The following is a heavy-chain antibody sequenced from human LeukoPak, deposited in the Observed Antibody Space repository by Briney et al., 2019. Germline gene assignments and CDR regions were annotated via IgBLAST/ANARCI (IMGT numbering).Heavy chain of an antibody. Sequence: SETLSLTCTVSGGSISSSSYYWGWIRQPPGKGLEWIGSIYYSGSTYYNPSLKSRVTISVDTSKNQFSLKLSSVTAADTAVYYCAREIDPYYYGSGSLGRDGLRYYYGMDVWGQGTTVTVSS. D-gene: IGHD3-10*01. CDR3: AREIDPYYYGSGSLGRDGLRYYYGMDV. J-gene: IGHJ6*02. CDR2: IYYSGST. V-gene: IGHV4-39*07. CDR1: GGSISSSSYY.